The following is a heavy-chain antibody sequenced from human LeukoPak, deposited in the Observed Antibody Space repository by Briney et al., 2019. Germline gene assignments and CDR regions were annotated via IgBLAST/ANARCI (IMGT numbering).Heavy chain of an antibody. CDR3: AREWWYLDY. Sequence: GGSLRLSCAASGFTFTSYSMTWVRQAPGRGLEWGARIKEDGSDIYYVDSVKGRFTISRDNAKRSLYLQMNSLRAEDTAVYYCAREWWYLDYWGQGTLVTVSS. D-gene: IGHD2-15*01. CDR2: IKEDGSDI. CDR1: GFTFTSYS. V-gene: IGHV3-7*05. J-gene: IGHJ4*02.